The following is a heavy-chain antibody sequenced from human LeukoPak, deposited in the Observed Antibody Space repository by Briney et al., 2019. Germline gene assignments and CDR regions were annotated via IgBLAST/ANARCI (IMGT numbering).Heavy chain of an antibody. CDR2: IYYSGST. J-gene: IGHJ4*02. D-gene: IGHD3-3*01. CDR1: GGSISSSSYY. CDR3: ARGPPQYYDFWSGYPYYFDY. V-gene: IGHV4-39*01. Sequence: SETLSLTCTVSGGSISSSSYYWGWIRQPPGKGLEWIGSIYYSGSTYYNPSLKSRVTISVDTSKNQFSLKLSSVTAADTAVYYCARGPPQYYDFWSGYPYYFDYWGQGTLVTVSS.